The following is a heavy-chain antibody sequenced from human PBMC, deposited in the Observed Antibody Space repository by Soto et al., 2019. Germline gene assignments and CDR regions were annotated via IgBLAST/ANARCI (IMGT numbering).Heavy chain of an antibody. V-gene: IGHV3-30*03. CDR3: ARGLLAAGPFDS. CDR2: ISYDAKSK. D-gene: IGHD2-8*02. Sequence: LRLSCAASGFTFNTYGMHWVRQAPGKGLEWVAVISYDAKSKLYVDSVRGRFTISRDNSKNTLFLQMDSLRPEGTALYYCARGLLAAGPFDSWGQGTLVTVSS. J-gene: IGHJ4*02. CDR1: GFTFNTYG.